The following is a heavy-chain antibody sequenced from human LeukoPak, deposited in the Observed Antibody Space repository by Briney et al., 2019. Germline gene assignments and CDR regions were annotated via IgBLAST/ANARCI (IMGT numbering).Heavy chain of an antibody. V-gene: IGHV1-69*13. D-gene: IGHD3-22*01. CDR3: ASYYDSSGYPPYYFDY. CDR1: GGTFSSYA. J-gene: IGHJ4*02. CDR2: IIPIFGTA. Sequence: SVKVSCKASGGTFSSYAISWVRQAPGQGREWMGGIIPIFGTANYAPKFQGRVTITADESTSTAYMELSSLRSEDTAVYYCASYYDSSGYPPYYFDYWGQGTLVTVSS.